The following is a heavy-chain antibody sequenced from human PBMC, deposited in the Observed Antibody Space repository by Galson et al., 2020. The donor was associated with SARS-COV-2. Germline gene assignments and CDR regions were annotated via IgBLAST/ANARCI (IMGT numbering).Heavy chain of an antibody. CDR2: ISWNSGSI. Sequence: SLKISCAASGFTFDDYAMHWVRQAPGKGLEWVSGISWNSGSIGYADSVKGRFTISRDNAKNSLYLQMNSLRAEDTALYYCATLNGDYYDSSGSDYWGQGTLVNVSS. CDR3: ATLNGDYYDSSGSDY. D-gene: IGHD3-22*01. J-gene: IGHJ4*02. V-gene: IGHV3-9*01. CDR1: GFTFDDYA.